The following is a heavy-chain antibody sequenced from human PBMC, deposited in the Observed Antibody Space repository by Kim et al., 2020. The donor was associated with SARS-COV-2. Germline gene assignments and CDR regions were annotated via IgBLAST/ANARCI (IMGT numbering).Heavy chain of an antibody. CDR3: ATGAYDYVWGSYRYRDY. D-gene: IGHD3-16*02. Sequence: VKGRFTISRDDSKNALYRQMKSLKTEDTAVYYCATGAYDYVWGSYRYRDYWGQGTLVTVSS. V-gene: IGHV3-72*01. J-gene: IGHJ4*02.